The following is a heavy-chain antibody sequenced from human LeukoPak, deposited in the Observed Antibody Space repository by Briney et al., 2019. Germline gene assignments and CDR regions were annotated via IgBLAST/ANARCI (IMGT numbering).Heavy chain of an antibody. CDR1: GFTFSSYW. D-gene: IGHD4-17*01. CDR3: AKDPATVTYFDY. CDR2: INTDGRST. Sequence: GGSLRLSCAASGFTFSSYWMHWVRQAPGKGLVWVSGINTDGRSTSYADSVKGRFTISRDNAKNTLYLQMNSLRAEDTAVYYCAKDPATVTYFDYWGQGTLVTVSS. J-gene: IGHJ4*02. V-gene: IGHV3-74*01.